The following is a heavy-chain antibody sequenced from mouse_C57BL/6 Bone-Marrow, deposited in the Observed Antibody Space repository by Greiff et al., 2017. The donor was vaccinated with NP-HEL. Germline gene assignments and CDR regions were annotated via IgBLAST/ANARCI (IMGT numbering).Heavy chain of an antibody. CDR1: GYTFTSYW. CDR2: IHPNSGST. J-gene: IGHJ2*01. CDR3: ASHITTVGAECLDY. V-gene: IGHV1-64*01. Sequence: QVQLQQPGAELVKPGASVKLSCKASGYTFTSYWMHWVKQRPGQGLEWIGMIHPNSGSTNYNEKFKSKATLTVDKSSSTAYMQLSSLTSEDSAVYYCASHITTVGAECLDYWGQGTTLTVSS. D-gene: IGHD1-1*01.